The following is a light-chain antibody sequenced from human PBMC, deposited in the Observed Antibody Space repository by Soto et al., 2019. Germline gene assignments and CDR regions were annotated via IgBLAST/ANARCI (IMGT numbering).Light chain of an antibody. CDR1: SSNIGAASD. Sequence: QSVLTQPPSVSGAPGQRVTISCTGSSSNIGAASDVHWYQQLPGTAPKLLIYGNINRPSGVPDRFSGSKSGTSASLAITGLQAEDEADYYCQSYDSSLRAVFGGGTKLTVL. V-gene: IGLV1-40*01. CDR3: QSYDSSLRAV. J-gene: IGLJ2*01. CDR2: GNI.